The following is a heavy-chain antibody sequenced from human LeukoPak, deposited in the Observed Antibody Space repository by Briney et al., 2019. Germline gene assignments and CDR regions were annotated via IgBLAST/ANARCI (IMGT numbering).Heavy chain of an antibody. V-gene: IGHV3-21*01. D-gene: IGHD6-6*01. Sequence: GGSLRLSCAASGFTFSSYSMNWVRQALGKGLEWVSSISSSSSYIYYADSVKGRFTISRDNAKNSLYLQMNSLRAEDTAVYYCARVGSSSVFDYWGQGTQVTVSS. CDR1: GFTFSSYS. CDR3: ARVGSSSVFDY. J-gene: IGHJ4*02. CDR2: ISSSSSYI.